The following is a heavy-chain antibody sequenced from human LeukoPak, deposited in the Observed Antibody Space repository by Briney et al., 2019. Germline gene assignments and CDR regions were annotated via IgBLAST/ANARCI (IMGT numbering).Heavy chain of an antibody. CDR2: ISTYNGNT. D-gene: IGHD3-16*02. CDR3: AKVITFGGVIVIPDAFDI. Sequence: ASVKVSCKASGYTFTSYGISWVRQAPGQGLEWMGWISTYNGNTNYTQKLQGRVTMTTDTSTTTAYMELRSLRSDDTAVYYCAKVITFGGVIVIPDAFDIWGQGTMVTVSS. CDR1: GYTFTSYG. J-gene: IGHJ3*02. V-gene: IGHV1-18*01.